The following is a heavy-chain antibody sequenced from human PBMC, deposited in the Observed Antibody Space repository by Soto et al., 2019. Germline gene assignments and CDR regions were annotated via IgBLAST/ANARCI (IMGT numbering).Heavy chain of an antibody. J-gene: IGHJ4*01. CDR1: GFIFSSYF. V-gene: IGHV3-23*01. CDR2: FSAFSDSI. Sequence: EVQLLESGGGLVQPGGSLRLSCAASGFIFSSYFMYWVRQAPGKGPGGVAGFSAFSDSILYADSVEGRFTISRDNSKNTLYLQLNSLRADDTAVYFCAKKRRSGGDNWYFDSWGQGTLVTVYS. CDR3: AKKRRSGGDNWYFDS. D-gene: IGHD2-21*02.